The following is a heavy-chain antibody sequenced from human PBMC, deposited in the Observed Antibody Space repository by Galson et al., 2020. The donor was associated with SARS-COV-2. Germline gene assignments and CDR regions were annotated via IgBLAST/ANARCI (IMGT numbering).Heavy chain of an antibody. CDR2: IYYSGYS. CDR1: GGSIISYY. V-gene: IGHV4-59*08. Sequence: SETLSLTCTVSGGSIISYYLSWIRQPPGKGLEWIGDIYYSGYSRYNPSLKSRVTISVATSENQFSLSLTSVTAADTAVYYCARQAGKLAASANFDYWGRGALVTVSS. J-gene: IGHJ4*02. D-gene: IGHD1-1*01. CDR3: ARQAGKLAASANFDY.